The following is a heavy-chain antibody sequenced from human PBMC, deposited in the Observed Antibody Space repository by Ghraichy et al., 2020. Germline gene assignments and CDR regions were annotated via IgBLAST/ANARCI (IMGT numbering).Heavy chain of an antibody. CDR1: GFTFSSYA. V-gene: IGHV3-23*01. CDR2: ISGSGGST. D-gene: IGHD2-21*01. Sequence: LSLTCAASGFTFSSYAMSWVRQAPGKGLEWVSAISGSGGSTYYADSVKGRFTISRDNSKNTLYLQMNSLRAEDTAVYYCAKHQAVVKDLGMDVWGQGTTVTVSS. J-gene: IGHJ6*02. CDR3: AKHQAVVKDLGMDV.